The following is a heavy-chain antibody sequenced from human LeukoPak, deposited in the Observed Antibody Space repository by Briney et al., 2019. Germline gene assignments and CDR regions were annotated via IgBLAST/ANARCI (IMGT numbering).Heavy chain of an antibody. CDR3: ARADCSGSTCYLRRSWFDP. Sequence: SGGSLRLSRAASGFTFSSFDMNWVRQAPGKGLEWVSSISTSSRYIYYRDSVKGRFTISRDDAKNSLYLQMNSLRVEDTAVYYCARADCSGSTCYLRRSWFDPWGQGTLVTVSS. D-gene: IGHD2-2*01. V-gene: IGHV3-21*01. CDR1: GFTFSSFD. CDR2: ISTSSRYI. J-gene: IGHJ5*02.